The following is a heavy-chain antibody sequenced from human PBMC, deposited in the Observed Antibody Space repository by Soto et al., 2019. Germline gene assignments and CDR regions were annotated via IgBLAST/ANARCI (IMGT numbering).Heavy chain of an antibody. J-gene: IGHJ6*02. CDR3: ARDILGPNHYGMDV. CDR2: ISSSSSYI. V-gene: IGHV3-21*01. Sequence: GGSLRLSCAASGFTFSSYSMNWVRQAPGKGLEWVSSISSSSSYIYYADSVKGRFTISRDNAKNSLYLQMNSLRAEDTAVYYCARDILGPNHYGMDVWGQGTTVTVSS. CDR1: GFTFSSYS. D-gene: IGHD1-26*01.